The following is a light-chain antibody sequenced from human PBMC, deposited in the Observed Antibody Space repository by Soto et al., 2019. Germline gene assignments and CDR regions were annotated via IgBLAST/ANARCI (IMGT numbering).Light chain of an antibody. CDR1: QSISSE. CDR2: GAS. Sequence: EIVMTQSPATLSVSPCERATLSCRASQSISSELAWYQQKPGQPPSLLIYGASTRDTGVPARFTGSGAGSDVTLTISVLHYEDFAVYYCQQSHNCPLTFGQGTRLEI. J-gene: IGKJ2*01. V-gene: IGKV3-15*01. CDR3: QQSHNCPLT.